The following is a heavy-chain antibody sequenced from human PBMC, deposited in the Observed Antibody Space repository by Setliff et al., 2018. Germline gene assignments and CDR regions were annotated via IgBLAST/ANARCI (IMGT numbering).Heavy chain of an antibody. D-gene: IGHD3-16*01. CDR1: GGSISSYY. CDR3: ARDLTGSWGGRVNYFDY. V-gene: IGHV4-4*08. CDR2: IYTSGST. Sequence: TSETLSLTCTVSGGSISSYYWSWIRQPPWKGLEWIGYIYTSGSTNYNPSLKSRVTISLDTSKNQFSLKLSSVTAADTAVYYCARDLTGSWGGRVNYFDYWGLGTLVTVSS. J-gene: IGHJ4*02.